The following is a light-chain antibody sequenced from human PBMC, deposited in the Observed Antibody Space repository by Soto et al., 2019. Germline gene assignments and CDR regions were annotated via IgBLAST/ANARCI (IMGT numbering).Light chain of an antibody. Sequence: EIVMTQSPATLSVSPGDGVTLSCRASQSVGRSLAWYQRKPGQPPRPLIYAANTRATGVPARFSGSGSGTEFTLTISSLQSEDSAVYYCQQYYSWPLAFGGGTDMEIK. CDR3: QQYYSWPLA. CDR1: QSVGRS. V-gene: IGKV3-15*01. J-gene: IGKJ4*01. CDR2: AAN.